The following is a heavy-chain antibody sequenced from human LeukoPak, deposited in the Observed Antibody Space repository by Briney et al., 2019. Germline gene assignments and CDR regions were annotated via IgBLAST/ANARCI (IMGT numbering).Heavy chain of an antibody. V-gene: IGHV3-66*02. J-gene: IGHJ4*02. Sequence: GGSLRLACAASVFTVSSNYMSSVRQAPGKGLERDSIIYSGGGKNFADSVKGRFTISRDNSKNTLYLQVNGLRAEDTAVYYCAKEGFGNYYSAYFDSWGQGTLVTVSS. CDR3: AKEGFGNYYSAYFDS. D-gene: IGHD1-26*01. CDR2: IYSGGGK. CDR1: VFTVSSNY.